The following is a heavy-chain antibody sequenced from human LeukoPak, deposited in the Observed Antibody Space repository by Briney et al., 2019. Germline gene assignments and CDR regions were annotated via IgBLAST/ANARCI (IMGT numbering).Heavy chain of an antibody. Sequence: PSETLSLTCTVSGGSIRSYYWSWIRQPAGTGLEWIGRICTSGSTNYNPSLKSRVTMSVDTSKNQFSLKLSSVTAADTAVYYCARGPLPIYGSGSGRWFDPWGQGTLVTVSS. V-gene: IGHV4-4*07. J-gene: IGHJ5*02. D-gene: IGHD3-10*01. CDR2: ICTSGST. CDR3: ARGPLPIYGSGSGRWFDP. CDR1: GGSIRSYY.